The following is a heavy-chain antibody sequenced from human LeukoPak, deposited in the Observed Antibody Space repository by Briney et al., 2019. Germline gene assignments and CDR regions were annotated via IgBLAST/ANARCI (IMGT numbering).Heavy chain of an antibody. CDR3: ARGEGIAARRFYRSGWYVSY. D-gene: IGHD6-6*01. J-gene: IGHJ4*02. Sequence: SETLSLTCTVSGGSISSSSYYWGWIRQPPGKGVEWIGSVYYSGSTYYNPSLKSRVTISVDTSKNQFSLKLSSVTAADTAVYYCARGEGIAARRFYRSGWYVSYWGQGTLVTVSS. V-gene: IGHV4-39*07. CDR2: VYYSGST. CDR1: GGSISSSSYY.